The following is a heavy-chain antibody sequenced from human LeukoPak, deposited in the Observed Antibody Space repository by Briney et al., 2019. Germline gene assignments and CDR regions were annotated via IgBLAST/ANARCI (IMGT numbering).Heavy chain of an antibody. CDR1: GGTFSSYA. CDR2: IIPIFGTA. D-gene: IGHD5-12*01. CDR3: ASRGYSNSVGYGMDV. V-gene: IGHV1-69*06. J-gene: IGHJ6*04. Sequence: SVKVSCKASGGTFSSYAISWVRQAPGQGLGWMGGIIPIFGTANYAQKFQGRVTITADKSTSTAYMELSSLRSEDTAVYYCASRGYSNSVGYGMDVWGKGTTVTVSS.